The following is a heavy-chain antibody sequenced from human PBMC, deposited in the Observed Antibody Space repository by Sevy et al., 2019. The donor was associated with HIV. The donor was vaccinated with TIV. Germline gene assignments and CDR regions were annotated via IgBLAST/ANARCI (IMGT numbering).Heavy chain of an antibody. V-gene: IGHV3-15*01. D-gene: IGHD2-2*01. CDR2: IKSKTDGGTT. J-gene: IGHJ6*02. CDR3: TTDFSGIDIVVVPAAMPYYYYGMDV. Sequence: GESLKISCAASGFTFSNAWMSWVRQAPGKGLEWVGRIKSKTDGGTTDYAAPVKGRFTISRDDSKNTLYLQMNSLKTEDTAVYYCTTDFSGIDIVVVPAAMPYYYYGMDVWGQGTTVTVSS. CDR1: GFTFSNAW.